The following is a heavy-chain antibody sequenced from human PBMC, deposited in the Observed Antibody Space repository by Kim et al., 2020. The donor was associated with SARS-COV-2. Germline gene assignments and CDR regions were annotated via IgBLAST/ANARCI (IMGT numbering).Heavy chain of an antibody. CDR3: ARGTISYGMDV. D-gene: IGHD3-3*01. CDR1: GGSISSYY. Sequence: SETLSLTCTVSGGSISSYYWSWIRQPPGKGLEWIGYIYYSGSTNYNPSLKSRVTISVDTSKNQFSLKLSSVTAADTAVYYCARGTISYGMDVWGQGTTVTVSS. CDR2: IYYSGST. V-gene: IGHV4-59*13. J-gene: IGHJ6*02.